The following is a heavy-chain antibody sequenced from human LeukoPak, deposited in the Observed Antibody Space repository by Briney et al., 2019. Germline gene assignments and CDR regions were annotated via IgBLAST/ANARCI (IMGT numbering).Heavy chain of an antibody. Sequence: SETLSLTCTVSGGSISSYYWSWIRQPPGKGLEWIGYIYYSGSTNYNPSLKSRVTISVDTSKNQFSLKLSSVTAADTAVYYCARCFRPRRFFDYWGQGTLVTVSS. CDR1: GGSISSYY. CDR3: ARCFRPRRFFDY. J-gene: IGHJ4*02. CDR2: IYYSGST. V-gene: IGHV4-59*12. D-gene: IGHD3-10*01.